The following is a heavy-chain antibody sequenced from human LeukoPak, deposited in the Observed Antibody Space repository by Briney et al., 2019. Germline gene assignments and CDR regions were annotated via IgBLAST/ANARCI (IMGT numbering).Heavy chain of an antibody. D-gene: IGHD3-10*01. CDR2: IYYSGST. CDR1: GGSISSGGYY. J-gene: IGHJ3*02. Sequence: SETLSLICTVSGGSISSGGYYWSWIRQHPGKGLEWIGYIYYSGSTYYNPSLKSRVTISVDTSKNQFSLKLSSVTAADTAVYYCARDQRRITMVRGGANAFDIWGQGTKVTVSS. V-gene: IGHV4-31*03. CDR3: ARDQRRITMVRGGANAFDI.